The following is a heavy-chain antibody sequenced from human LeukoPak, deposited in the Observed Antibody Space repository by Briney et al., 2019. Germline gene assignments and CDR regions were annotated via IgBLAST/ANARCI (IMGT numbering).Heavy chain of an antibody. CDR3: ARVASIRAAAGTVGRADAFDI. V-gene: IGHV1-2*06. Sequence: ASVKVSCKASGGTFSSYTISWVRQAPGQGLEWMGRINPNSGGTNYAQKFQGRVTMTRDTSISTAYMELSRLRSDDTAVYYCARVASIRAAAGTVGRADAFDIWGQGTMVTVSS. D-gene: IGHD6-13*01. CDR1: GGTFSSYT. J-gene: IGHJ3*02. CDR2: INPNSGGT.